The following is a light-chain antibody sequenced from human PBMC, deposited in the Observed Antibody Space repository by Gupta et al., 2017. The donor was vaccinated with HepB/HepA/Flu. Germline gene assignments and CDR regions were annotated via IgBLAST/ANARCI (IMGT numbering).Light chain of an antibody. CDR2: SNN. CDR3: AAWDDSLNGQVV. V-gene: IGLV1-44*01. CDR1: RSNIGSNT. J-gene: IGLJ2*01. Sequence: QSVRTQAPSASGTPGQRVTISCSGSRSNIGSNTVNWYQQPPGTAPKLLIYSNNQRPPGGPDRFSGAKSGTSASLAISGLQSEDEADYYCAAWDDSLNGQVVFGGGTKLTVL.